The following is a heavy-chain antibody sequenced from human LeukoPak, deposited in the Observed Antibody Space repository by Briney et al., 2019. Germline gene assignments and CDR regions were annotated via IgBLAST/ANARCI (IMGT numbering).Heavy chain of an antibody. D-gene: IGHD3-9*01. V-gene: IGHV3-30*04. CDR2: ISYDGRKQ. Sequence: GSSLRISCEASGFVFRAYAMHWVRHLPGKGLEWVALISYDGRKQYHADSVKGRFTISRDNSKNTLYLQMNTLRPDDTAVYYCAADPSTGYYFGYSRLDYWGRGTAVPVSS. CDR3: AADPSTGYYFGYSRLDY. J-gene: IGHJ4*02. CDR1: GFVFRAYA.